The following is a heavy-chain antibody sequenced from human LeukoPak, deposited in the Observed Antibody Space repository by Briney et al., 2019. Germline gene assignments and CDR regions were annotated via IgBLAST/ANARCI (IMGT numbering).Heavy chain of an antibody. CDR2: IKQDGSEK. V-gene: IGHV3-7*01. D-gene: IGHD3-3*01. CDR3: ARSRYYDFWSGYYDDAKPDDY. CDR1: GFTFSSYW. J-gene: IGHJ4*02. Sequence: GGSLRLSCAASGFTFSSYWMSWVRQAPGKGLEWVANIKQDGSEKYYVDSVRGRFTISRDNAKNSLYLQMNSLRAEDTAVYYCARSRYYDFWSGYYDDAKPDDYWGQGTLVTVSS.